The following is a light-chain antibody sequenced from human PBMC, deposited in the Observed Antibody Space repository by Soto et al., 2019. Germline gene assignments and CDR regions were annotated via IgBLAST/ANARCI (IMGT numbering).Light chain of an antibody. CDR1: SGDVGGYNY. J-gene: IGLJ1*01. V-gene: IGLV2-11*01. Sequence: QSALTQPRSVSGSPGQSVTISCTGTSGDVGGYNYVSWYQQHPGKAPKLMIYDVTKRPSGVPDRFSGSKSGNTASLTISGLQAEDEGDYYCCSYRGTYSYVFGTGTKLTVL. CDR2: DVT. CDR3: CSYRGTYSYV.